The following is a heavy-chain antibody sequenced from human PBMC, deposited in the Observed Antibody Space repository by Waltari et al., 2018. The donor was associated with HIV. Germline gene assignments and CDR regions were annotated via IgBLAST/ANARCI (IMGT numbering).Heavy chain of an antibody. CDR1: GVSVSGTY. CDR3: ARGDWHPNFGMDV. Sequence: EGQLEESGGGLVQPGGSLRLSCVVSGVSVSGTYVNWVRQAAGKGLEWVSVLYSGGETKYADSVRGRFTVSRDDSKNMVVLQMKSLRVEDSAIYYCARGDWHPNFGMDVWGPGTTVTVSS. D-gene: IGHD2-21*02. CDR2: LYSGGET. J-gene: IGHJ6*02. V-gene: IGHV3-53*01.